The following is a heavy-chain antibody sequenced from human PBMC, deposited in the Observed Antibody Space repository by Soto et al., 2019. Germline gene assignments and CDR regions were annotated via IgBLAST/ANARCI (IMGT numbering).Heavy chain of an antibody. CDR2: IWYDGSNK. CDR1: GLTFSSYG. CDR3: ARVISSIAALGYYYYGMDV. Sequence: GSLRLSCAASGLTFSSYGMHWVRQAPGKGLEWVAVIWYDGSNKYYADSVKGRFTISRDNSKNTLYLQMNSLRAEDTAVYYCARVISSIAALGYYYYGMDVWGQGTTVTVSS. D-gene: IGHD6-6*01. V-gene: IGHV3-33*01. J-gene: IGHJ6*02.